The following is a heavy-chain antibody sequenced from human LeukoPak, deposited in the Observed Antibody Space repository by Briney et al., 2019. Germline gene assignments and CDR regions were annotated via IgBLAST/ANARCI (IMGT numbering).Heavy chain of an antibody. J-gene: IGHJ6*03. CDR2: IRYDGSNK. CDR1: GFTFSSYG. D-gene: IGHD3-22*01. CDR3: AKDGGGYYPYYYYYMDV. Sequence: GGSLRLSCAASGFTFSSYGMHWVRQAPGKGLEWVAFIRYDGSNKYYADSVKGRFTISRDNSKNTLYLQMNSLRAEDTAVYYCAKDGGGYYPYYYYYMDVWGKGTTVTISS. V-gene: IGHV3-30*02.